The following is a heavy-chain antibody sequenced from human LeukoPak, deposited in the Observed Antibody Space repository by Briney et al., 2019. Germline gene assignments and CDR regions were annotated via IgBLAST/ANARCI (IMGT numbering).Heavy chain of an antibody. Sequence: SETLSLTCSVSGGSITSLYWSWVRQPPGKGLEYVGYVHHTGVTNYNPSLRGRVSVSMAASKNQFYLKLNSVTAADTAIYSCVRSATIAGLRYGMDVWGQGTTVTVSS. D-gene: IGHD5-24*01. CDR3: VRSATIAGLRYGMDV. V-gene: IGHV4-59*11. CDR1: GGSITSLY. CDR2: VHHTGVT. J-gene: IGHJ6*02.